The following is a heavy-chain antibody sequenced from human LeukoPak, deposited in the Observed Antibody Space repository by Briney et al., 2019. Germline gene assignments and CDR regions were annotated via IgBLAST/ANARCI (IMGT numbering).Heavy chain of an antibody. Sequence: GGSLRLSCAASGFTFSSYGMHWVRQAPGKGLEWVAVISYDGSNKYYADSVKGRFTISRDNSKNTLYLQMNSLGAEDTAVYYCARDCPGSVWYYDARHKYYFDYWGQGTLVTVSS. CDR1: GFTFSSYG. J-gene: IGHJ4*02. V-gene: IGHV3-30*03. D-gene: IGHD6-19*01. CDR3: ARDCPGSVWYYDARHKYYFDY. CDR2: ISYDGSNK.